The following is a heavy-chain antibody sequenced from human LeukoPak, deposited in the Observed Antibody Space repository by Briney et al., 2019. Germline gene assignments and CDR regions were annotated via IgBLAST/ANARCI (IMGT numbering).Heavy chain of an antibody. Sequence: PSETLSLTCTASGGSISSYYWSWIRQPAGKGLEWIGRIYTSGSTNYNPSLKSRVTMSVDTSKNQFSLKLSSVTAADTAVYYCARDLRPELRDKAWFDPWGQGTLVTVSS. V-gene: IGHV4-4*07. CDR1: GGSISSYY. D-gene: IGHD1-7*01. CDR3: ARDLRPELRDKAWFDP. CDR2: IYTSGST. J-gene: IGHJ5*02.